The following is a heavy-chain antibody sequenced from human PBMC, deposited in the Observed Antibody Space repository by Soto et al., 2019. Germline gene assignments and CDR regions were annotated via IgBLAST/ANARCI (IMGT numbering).Heavy chain of an antibody. V-gene: IGHV3-23*01. D-gene: IGHD5-18*01. Sequence: GGSLRLSCAASGFTFSSYAMSWVRQAPGKGLEWVSDISGSGGSTYYADSVKGRFTISRDNSKNTLYLQMNSLKAEDTAVYYCAKIGDSYGLYYFDYWGQGTLVTVSS. CDR3: AKIGDSYGLYYFDY. CDR2: ISGSGGST. CDR1: GFTFSSYA. J-gene: IGHJ4*02.